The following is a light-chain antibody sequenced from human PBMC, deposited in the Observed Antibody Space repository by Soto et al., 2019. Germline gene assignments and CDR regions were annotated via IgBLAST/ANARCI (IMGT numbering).Light chain of an antibody. V-gene: IGKV3-15*01. Sequence: ERVMTQSPATLSVSPGERATLSCRASQSVSTNLAWYQQKPGQAPRLLIFGASTRATDVPARFSGSGSGTEFTLTISSLQSEDFAVYYCLQHNSWPRTFGQGTRLEV. J-gene: IGKJ1*01. CDR2: GAS. CDR3: LQHNSWPRT. CDR1: QSVSTN.